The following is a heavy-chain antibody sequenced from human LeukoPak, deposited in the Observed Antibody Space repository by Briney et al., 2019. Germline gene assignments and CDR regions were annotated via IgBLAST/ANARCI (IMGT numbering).Heavy chain of an antibody. D-gene: IGHD3-3*01. Sequence: SETLSLTCALYGGSFSGYYWSWLRQPPGKGLEGIGEINHSGSTNYNPSLKSRVTISVDTSKNHSSLKLSSVTAADTAVYYCARNIFWSGYYTGEFDYWGQGTLVTVSS. J-gene: IGHJ4*02. CDR2: INHSGST. CDR3: ARNIFWSGYYTGEFDY. CDR1: GGSFSGYY. V-gene: IGHV4-34*01.